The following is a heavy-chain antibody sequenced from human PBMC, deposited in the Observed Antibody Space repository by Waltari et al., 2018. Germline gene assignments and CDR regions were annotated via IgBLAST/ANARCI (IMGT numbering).Heavy chain of an antibody. J-gene: IGHJ3*02. D-gene: IGHD3-22*01. CDR2: IWYDGSNK. Sequence: QVQLVASGGGVVQPGRSLRLSWAASGFPFSSSGMHWVRQAPGHGLEWVAVIWYDGSNKYYADSVKGRFTISRDNSKNTLYLQMNSLRAEDTAVYYCARDHNTYYYDSSGLYAFDIWGQGTMVTVSS. CDR1: GFPFSSSG. V-gene: IGHV3-33*01. CDR3: ARDHNTYYYDSSGLYAFDI.